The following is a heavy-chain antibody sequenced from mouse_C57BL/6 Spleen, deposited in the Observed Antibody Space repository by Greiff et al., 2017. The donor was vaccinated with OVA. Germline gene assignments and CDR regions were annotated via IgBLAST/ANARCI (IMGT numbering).Heavy chain of an antibody. CDR3: AREGGTNFDY. J-gene: IGHJ2*01. D-gene: IGHD4-1*01. Sequence: QQSCTASGYTFTSYWMHWVKQRPIQGLEWIGNIDPSDSETHYNQKFKDKATLTVDKSSSTAYMQLSSLTSEDSAVYYCAREGGTNFDYWGQGTTLTVSS. CDR2: IDPSDSET. CDR1: GYTFTSYW. V-gene: IGHV1-52*01.